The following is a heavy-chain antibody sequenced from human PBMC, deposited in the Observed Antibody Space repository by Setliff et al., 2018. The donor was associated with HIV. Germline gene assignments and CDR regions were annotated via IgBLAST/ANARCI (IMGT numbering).Heavy chain of an antibody. J-gene: IGHJ3*02. CDR3: ARAEMATIVAFDI. CDR1: GDSISGYY. D-gene: IGHD5-12*01. Sequence: PSETLSLTCTSSGDSISGYYWSWIRQPAGKGLEWIGRMHTSGNTNYNPSLKSRVTMSVDTSKNHFSLKLTSVTAADTAVYYCARAEMATIVAFDIWGQGTMVTVSS. CDR2: MHTSGNT. V-gene: IGHV4-4*07.